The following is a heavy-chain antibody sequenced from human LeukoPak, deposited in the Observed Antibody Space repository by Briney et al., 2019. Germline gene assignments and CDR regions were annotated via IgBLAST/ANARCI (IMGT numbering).Heavy chain of an antibody. J-gene: IGHJ4*02. CDR2: VSSGGNT. CDR1: GFTFSTYG. V-gene: IGHV3-23*01. Sequence: PGGSLRLSCVASGFTFSTYGMSWVRQAPEKGLEWVSGVSSGGNTYYADSVKGRFTISRDNSKNTLFLQMNSLRAEDTAGYYWAKNRWDLLYGGRGSLVTVSS. D-gene: IGHD1-26*01. CDR3: AKNRWDLLY.